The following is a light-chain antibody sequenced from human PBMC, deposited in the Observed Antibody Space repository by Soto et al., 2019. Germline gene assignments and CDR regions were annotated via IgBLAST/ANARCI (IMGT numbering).Light chain of an antibody. J-gene: IGKJ5*01. CDR3: QQRHMWPIT. CDR2: DAS. V-gene: IGKV1-5*01. Sequence: DIQMTESPSTLSASVGDRVTITCRASQTISSWLAWYQQKPGKAPKLLIYDASSWAGGVPSRFTGSGSGTDFTLTISSLEPEDSAVYYCQQRHMWPITFGQGTRLEIK. CDR1: QTISSW.